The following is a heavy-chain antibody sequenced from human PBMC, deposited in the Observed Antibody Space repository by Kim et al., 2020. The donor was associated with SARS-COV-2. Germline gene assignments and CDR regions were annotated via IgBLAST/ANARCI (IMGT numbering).Heavy chain of an antibody. Sequence: GSLRLSCATSGFAFGSYGMHWVRQAPGKGLEWVAILSYDGSNRYTSDSVKGRFTISRDNSKNMLYLHMNSLRAEDSAVYYCAKDRAGPWQWLIHGMDVWGRGTTVTVSS. CDR3: AKDRAGPWQWLIHGMDV. J-gene: IGHJ6*02. V-gene: IGHV3-30*18. D-gene: IGHD6-19*01. CDR2: LSYDGSNR. CDR1: GFAFGSYG.